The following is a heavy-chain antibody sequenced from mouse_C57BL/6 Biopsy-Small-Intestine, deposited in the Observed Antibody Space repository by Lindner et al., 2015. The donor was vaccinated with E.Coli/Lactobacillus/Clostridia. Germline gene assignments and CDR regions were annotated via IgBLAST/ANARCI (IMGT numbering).Heavy chain of an antibody. V-gene: IGHV1-20*01. CDR1: DYSFTGYF. CDR2: INPYTGDT. Sequence: VQLQDSGPELVKPGASVKISCKASDYSFTGYFMNWVKQSHGKSLEWIGRINPYTGDTLYNQKFKGKATLAVDKSSSTAHMELRSLTSEDSAVYYCARAPTLYYAMDYWGQGTSVTVSS. J-gene: IGHJ4*01. CDR3: ARAPTLYYAMDY.